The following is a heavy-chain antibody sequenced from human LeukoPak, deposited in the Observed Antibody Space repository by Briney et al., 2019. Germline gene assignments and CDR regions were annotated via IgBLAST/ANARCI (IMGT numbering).Heavy chain of an antibody. J-gene: IGHJ4*02. CDR2: INPSGGST. V-gene: IGHV1-46*01. Sequence: ASVKVSCKASGYTFTSYYMHWVRQAPGQGLEWMGIINPSGGSTSYAQKFQGRVTMTRDTSTSTVYMELSSLRSEDTAVYYCARDQAGDSGYLNTVAYTTSDYWGQGTLVTVSS. D-gene: IGHD5-12*01. CDR1: GYTFTSYY. CDR3: ARDQAGDSGYLNTVAYTTSDY.